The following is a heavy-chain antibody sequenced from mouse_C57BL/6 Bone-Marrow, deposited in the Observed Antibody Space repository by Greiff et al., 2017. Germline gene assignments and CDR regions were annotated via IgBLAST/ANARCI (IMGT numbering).Heavy chain of an antibody. Sequence: VQLQQPGAELVKPGASVKLSCKASGYTFTSYWMHWVKQRPGQGLEWIGMIHPNSGSTNYNEKFKSKATLTVDKSSSPAYMQLSSLTSEDSAVYYCARSGGVYYGSSYVGYWGQGTTLTVSS. J-gene: IGHJ2*01. CDR1: GYTFTSYW. CDR3: ARSGGVYYGSSYVGY. V-gene: IGHV1-64*01. D-gene: IGHD1-1*01. CDR2: IHPNSGST.